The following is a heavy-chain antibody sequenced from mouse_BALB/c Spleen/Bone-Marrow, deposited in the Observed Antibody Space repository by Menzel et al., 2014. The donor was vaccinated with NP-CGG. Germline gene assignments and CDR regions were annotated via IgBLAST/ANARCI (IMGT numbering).Heavy chain of an antibody. CDR1: GYTFTSYV. J-gene: IGHJ1*01. D-gene: IGHD2-2*01. V-gene: IGHV1-14*01. CDR3: ARSLYGFDWYFDV. CDR2: INPYNDGT. Sequence: VQLQQPGPELVKPGASVKMSCKASGYTFTSYVMHWVKQKPGQGLEWIGNINPYNDGTRYNEKFKGKATLTSDKFSSTAYMELGSLTSEDSAVYYCARSLYGFDWYFDVWGAGTKVTVSS.